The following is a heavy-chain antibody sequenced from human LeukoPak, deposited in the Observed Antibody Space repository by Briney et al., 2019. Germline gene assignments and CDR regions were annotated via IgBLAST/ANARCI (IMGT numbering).Heavy chain of an antibody. D-gene: IGHD4/OR15-4a*01. CDR1: GDSINTHY. CDR2: IYFTGST. V-gene: IGHV4-4*07. J-gene: IGHJ4*02. Sequence: SETLSLTCTVSGDSINTHYWNWIRQPAGKRLECLGRIYFTGSTNYNPSLHSRISLSMDTSKNQLSLRLRSVTAADTATYYCSXXGXRDYXHIDSWGQGTLITVSS. CDR3: SXXGXRDYXHIDS.